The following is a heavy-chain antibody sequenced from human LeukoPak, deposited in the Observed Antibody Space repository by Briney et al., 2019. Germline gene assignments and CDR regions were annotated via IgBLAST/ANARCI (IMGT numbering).Heavy chain of an antibody. Sequence: GGSLRLSCAASGFTFSSYSMHWVRQAPGRGLEWVAVIWYDGSNKYYADSVKGRFTISRDNSKNTLYLQMNSLRAEDTAVYYCARDKAYGGYSSDYWGQGTLVTVSS. D-gene: IGHD5-18*01. CDR3: ARDKAYGGYSSDY. CDR2: IWYDGSNK. J-gene: IGHJ4*02. V-gene: IGHV3-33*08. CDR1: GFTFSSYS.